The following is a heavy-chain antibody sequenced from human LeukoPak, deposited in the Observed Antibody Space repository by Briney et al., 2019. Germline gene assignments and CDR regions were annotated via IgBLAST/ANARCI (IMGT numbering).Heavy chain of an antibody. CDR2: IYSGGST. CDR1: GFTVSSNY. J-gene: IGHJ4*02. D-gene: IGHD4-17*01. V-gene: IGHV3-53*01. Sequence: PGGSLRLSCAASGFTVSSNYMSWVRQAPGKGLEWVSVIYSGGSTYYADSVKGRFTISRDNSKNTLYLQMNSLRAEDTAVYYCARDKRNYGDYVFDYWGQGTLVTVSS. CDR3: ARDKRNYGDYVFDY.